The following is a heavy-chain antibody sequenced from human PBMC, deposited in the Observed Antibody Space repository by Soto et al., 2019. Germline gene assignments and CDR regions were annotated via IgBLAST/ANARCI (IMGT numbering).Heavy chain of an antibody. D-gene: IGHD3-3*01. CDR3: ARHTIFGVSFIPRSAFDI. CDR1: GFTFSAYS. CDR2: ISSTSSDI. Sequence: GGSLRLSCAASGFTFSAYSMNWVRQAPGEGLEWVSSISSTSSDISYADSVKGRFTISRDNAKNSLFLQMNSLRAEDTAVYFCARHTIFGVSFIPRSAFDIWGQGTMVTVSS. J-gene: IGHJ3*02. V-gene: IGHV3-21*01.